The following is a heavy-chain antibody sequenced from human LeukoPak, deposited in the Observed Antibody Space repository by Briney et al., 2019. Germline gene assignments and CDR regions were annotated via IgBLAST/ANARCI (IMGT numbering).Heavy chain of an antibody. CDR3: ARVLPAVGGAFDY. V-gene: IGHV4-59*12. J-gene: IGHJ4*02. CDR2: IYYSGST. CDR1: GGSISSYY. Sequence: PSETLSLTCTVSGGSISSYYWSWIRQPPGKGLEWIGYIYYSGSTNYNPSLKSRVTISVDTSKNQFSLKLSFVTAADTAVYYCARVLPAVGGAFDYWGQGTLVTVSS. D-gene: IGHD3-16*01.